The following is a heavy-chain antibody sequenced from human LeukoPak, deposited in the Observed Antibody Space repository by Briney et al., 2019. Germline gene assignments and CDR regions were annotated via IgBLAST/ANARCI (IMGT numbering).Heavy chain of an antibody. J-gene: IGHJ4*02. Sequence: PGGSLRLSCAASGFTFSSYSMNWVRQAPGKGLEWVSSISSSSSYIYYADSVEGRFTISRDNAKNSLYLQMNSLSAEDTAVYYCRFGDFNDYWGQGTLVTVSS. CDR3: RFGDFNDY. V-gene: IGHV3-21*01. D-gene: IGHD3-10*01. CDR2: ISSSSSYI. CDR1: GFTFSSYS.